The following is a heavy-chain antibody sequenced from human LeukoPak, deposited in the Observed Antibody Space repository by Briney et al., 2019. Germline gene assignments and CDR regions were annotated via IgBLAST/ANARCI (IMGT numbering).Heavy chain of an antibody. Sequence: SETLSLTCTVSGGSLSSSSYYWGWLRQPPGTGLEWLGSIYYSGSTYYNPSLKSRVTISVDTSKNQFSLKLSSVTAADTAVYYCAGLLWFGELFPFDYWGQGTLVTVSS. V-gene: IGHV4-39*01. CDR1: GGSLSSSSYY. CDR3: AGLLWFGELFPFDY. J-gene: IGHJ4*02. CDR2: IYYSGST. D-gene: IGHD3-10*01.